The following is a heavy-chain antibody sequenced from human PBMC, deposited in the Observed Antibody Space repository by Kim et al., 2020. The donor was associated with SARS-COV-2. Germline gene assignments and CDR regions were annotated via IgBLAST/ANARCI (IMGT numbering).Heavy chain of an antibody. J-gene: IGHJ4*01. CDR1: GFTFSSYA. CDR2: ISYDGSNK. D-gene: IGHD3-10*01. Sequence: GGSLRLSCAASGFTFSSYAMHWVRQAPGKGLEWVAVISYDGSNKYYADSVKGRFTISRDNSKNTLYLQMNSLRAEDTAVYYCARGSRITMVRGKDYYFD. CDR3: ARGSRITMVRGKDYYFD. V-gene: IGHV3-30*04.